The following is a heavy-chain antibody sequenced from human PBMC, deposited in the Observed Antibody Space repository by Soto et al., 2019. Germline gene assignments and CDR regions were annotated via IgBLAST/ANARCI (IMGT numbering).Heavy chain of an antibody. CDR2: IRSDGSGT. Sequence: EVQLVESGGGLVQPGGSLRLSCSASGFAFNDYWMHWVRQAPGKGLVWVSRIRSDGSGTSYADSVKGRFTITRDNAKSTLYRQMSSLRAEDTALYNCARLPMAVAGMDSDSWGQGPLVTVSS. CDR1: GFAFNDYW. CDR3: ARLPMAVAGMDSDS. J-gene: IGHJ4*02. D-gene: IGHD6-19*01. V-gene: IGHV3-74*01.